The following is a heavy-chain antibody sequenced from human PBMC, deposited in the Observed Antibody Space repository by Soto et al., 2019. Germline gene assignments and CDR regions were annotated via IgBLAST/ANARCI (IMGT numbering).Heavy chain of an antibody. D-gene: IGHD1-1*01. J-gene: IGHJ3*01. V-gene: IGHV3-7*01. CDR1: DFTFSTYW. CDR2: IRQDGREI. Sequence: GGSLRLSCVASDFTFSTYWMAWLRQTPGKGLEFVANIRQDGREINYLDSGKGRFTISRDNAEKSLFLQMNSLRAEDTAVYYCATDRWTGACDFRGQGTVVTVSS. CDR3: ATDRWTGACDF.